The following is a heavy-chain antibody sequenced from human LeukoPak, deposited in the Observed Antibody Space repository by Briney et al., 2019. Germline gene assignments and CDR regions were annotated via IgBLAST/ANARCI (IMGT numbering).Heavy chain of an antibody. CDR2: IRYDGMNK. D-gene: IGHD2-2*01. CDR3: AKDQKVIPAATQLDY. Sequence: GGSLRLSCAAPGFTFSSYGMSLVREAPGKGLEWVAFIRYDGMNKNYADSVKGRFTISRDKSKNTLYLQMNSLRAEDTALYYCAKDQKVIPAATQLDYWGQGTRVTVSS. V-gene: IGHV3-30*02. J-gene: IGHJ4*02. CDR1: GFTFSSYG.